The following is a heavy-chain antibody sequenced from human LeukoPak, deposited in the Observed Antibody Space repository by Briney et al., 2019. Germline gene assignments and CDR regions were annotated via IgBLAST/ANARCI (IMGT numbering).Heavy chain of an antibody. CDR2: ISYDGTDK. CDR1: GFTFSNYA. V-gene: IGHV3-30*18. Sequence: GGSLRLSCAASGFTFSNYAMHWVRQAPGKGLEWVAVISYDGTDKYYADSVKGRFTISRDNSKNTLFPQMNSLRAEDTAMYYCAKGEGGDSGWYGDYWGQGTLVTVSS. CDR3: AKGEGGDSGWYGDY. D-gene: IGHD6-19*01. J-gene: IGHJ4*02.